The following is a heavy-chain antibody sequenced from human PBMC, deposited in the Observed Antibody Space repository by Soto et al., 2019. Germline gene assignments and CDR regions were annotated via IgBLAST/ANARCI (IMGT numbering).Heavy chain of an antibody. V-gene: IGHV1-18*04. Sequence: QVQLVQSGAEVKKPGASVKVSCKTSGYTFTNHGINWVRQAPGQGLEWMGWINPYNANVNYAQKLQGRVTMTTDTSTSTAYMYLRRLTSGDTDVDDCARDRVEGICGAAFDIWGQGTLVTVSS. J-gene: IGHJ3*02. CDR2: INPYNANV. CDR3: ARDRVEGICGAAFDI. CDR1: GYTFTNHG. D-gene: IGHD2-21*01.